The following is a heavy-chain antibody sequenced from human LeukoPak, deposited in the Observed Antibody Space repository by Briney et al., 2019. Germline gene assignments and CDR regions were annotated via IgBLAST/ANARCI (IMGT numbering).Heavy chain of an antibody. J-gene: IGHJ6*02. Sequence: GGSLRLSCAASGFTFSSYSMNWVRQAPGKGLEWVSSISSSSSYIYYADSVKGRFTISRDNAKNSLYLQMNSLRAEDTAVYDCARFSSSYLYGMDVWGQGTTVTVSS. D-gene: IGHD6-13*01. CDR2: ISSSSSYI. CDR1: GFTFSSYS. CDR3: ARFSSSYLYGMDV. V-gene: IGHV3-21*01.